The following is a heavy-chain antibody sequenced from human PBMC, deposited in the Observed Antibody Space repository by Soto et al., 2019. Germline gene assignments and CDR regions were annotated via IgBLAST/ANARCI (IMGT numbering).Heavy chain of an antibody. V-gene: IGHV4-4*07. CDR3: ARDQYSRTTMGVDWFDP. D-gene: IGHD6-13*01. J-gene: IGHJ5*02. Sequence: LSLTCTVSGGSISSYYWSWIRQPAGKGLEWIGRIYTSGSTNYNPSLKSRVTMSVDTSKNQFSLKLSSVTAADTAVYYCARDQYSRTTMGVDWFDPWGQGSLVTVSS. CDR2: IYTSGST. CDR1: GGSISSYY.